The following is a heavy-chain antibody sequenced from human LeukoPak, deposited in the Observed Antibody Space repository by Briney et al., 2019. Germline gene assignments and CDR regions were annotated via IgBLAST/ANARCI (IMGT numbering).Heavy chain of an antibody. D-gene: IGHD2-2*01. V-gene: IGHV3-7*01. J-gene: IGHJ6*02. CDR1: GFTFSSYW. CDR3: ARGEHCSSTSCYQDYYYYGMDV. Sequence: GGSLRLSCEASGFTFSSYWMSWVRQAPGKGLEWVANIKQDGSEKYYVDSVKGRFTISRDNAKNSLYLQMNSLRAEDTAVYYCARGEHCSSTSCYQDYYYYGMDVWGQGTTVTVSS. CDR2: IKQDGSEK.